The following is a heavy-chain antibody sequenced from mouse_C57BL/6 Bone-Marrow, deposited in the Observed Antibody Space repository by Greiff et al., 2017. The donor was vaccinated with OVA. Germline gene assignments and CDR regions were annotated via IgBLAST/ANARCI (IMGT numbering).Heavy chain of an antibody. CDR1: GFTFSSYG. V-gene: IGHV5-6*01. CDR3: ARNYNFDY. CDR2: ISSGGSYT. Sequence: EVMLVESGGDLVKPGGSLKLSCAASGFTFSSYGMSWVRQTPDKRLEWVATISSGGSYTYYPDSVKGRFTISRDNAKNTLYLQMSSLKSEDTAMYYCARNYNFDYWGQGTTLTVSS. J-gene: IGHJ2*01. D-gene: IGHD2-1*01.